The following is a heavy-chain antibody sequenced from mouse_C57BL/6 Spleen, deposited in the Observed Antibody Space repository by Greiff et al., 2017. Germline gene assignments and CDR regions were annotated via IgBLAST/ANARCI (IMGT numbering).Heavy chain of an antibody. D-gene: IGHD1-1*01. CDR2: IYPGSGST. V-gene: IGHV1-55*01. CDR1: GYTFTSYW. CDR3: ARDGGIYYGSFYYFDY. J-gene: IGHJ2*01. Sequence: QVQLQQPGAELVKPGASVMMSCKASGYTFTSYWITWVKQRPGQGLEWIGDIYPGSGSTNYNEKFKSKATLTVDTSSSTAYMQLSSLTSEDSAVYYCARDGGIYYGSFYYFDYWGQGTTLTVSS.